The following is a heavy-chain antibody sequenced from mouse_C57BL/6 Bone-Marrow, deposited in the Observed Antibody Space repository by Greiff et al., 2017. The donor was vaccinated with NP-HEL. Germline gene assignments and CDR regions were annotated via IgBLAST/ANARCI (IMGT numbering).Heavy chain of an antibody. CDR3: ARHYDSNYFDY. CDR2: ISSGGSYT. D-gene: IGHD2-5*01. CDR1: GFTFSSYG. J-gene: IGHJ2*03. Sequence: EVMLVESGGDLVKPGGSLKLSCAASGFTFSSYGMPWVRQTPDQRLEWVATISSGGSYTYYPEKLKGRSTISRDNAKNTPYLQMSSLKSEDTAMYYCARHYDSNYFDYGGRGTGLTVTS. V-gene: IGHV5-6*01.